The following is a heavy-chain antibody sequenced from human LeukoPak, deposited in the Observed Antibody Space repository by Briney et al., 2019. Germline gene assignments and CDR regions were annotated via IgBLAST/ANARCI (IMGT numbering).Heavy chain of an antibody. D-gene: IGHD6-6*01. CDR1: GFTFDDYA. Sequence: GGSLRLSCAASGFTFDDYAMHWVPQAPGKGLGWVSGISLNSGSIGYADSVKGRFTISRDNAKNSLYLQMNSLRAEDMALYYCAKGFGTGTYSSSSYAYWGQGTLVTVSS. J-gene: IGHJ4*02. CDR2: ISLNSGSI. V-gene: IGHV3-9*03. CDR3: AKGFGTGTYSSSSYAY.